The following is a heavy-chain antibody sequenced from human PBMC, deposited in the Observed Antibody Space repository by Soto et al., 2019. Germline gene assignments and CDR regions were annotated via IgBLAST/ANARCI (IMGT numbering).Heavy chain of an antibody. CDR1: GGSFKSGSYS. Sequence: QVQLQESGPGLVKPSETLSLTCTVSGGSFKSGSYSWRWIRQPPGTGLEWIGYVYHTGSTSYNPSLKFRVAISRDTSKNQFSLHLDALTAADTAVYFCERAFAYFDSLGQGTLVTVSS. D-gene: IGHD3-16*01. CDR2: VYHTGST. V-gene: IGHV4-61*01. CDR3: ERAFAYFDS. J-gene: IGHJ4*02.